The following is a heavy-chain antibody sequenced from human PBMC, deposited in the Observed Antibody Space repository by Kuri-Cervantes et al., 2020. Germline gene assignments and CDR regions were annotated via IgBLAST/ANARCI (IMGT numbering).Heavy chain of an antibody. D-gene: IGHD6-13*01. Sequence: GGSLSLSCAASGFIIGDYGMTWVRQAPGKGLEWVSGINWNGGSTGYADSVNGRFTISRDNAKNSLYLQMNSLRAEDTAVYYCARVRPQPYSSSWYKGAFDIWGQGTMITVSS. J-gene: IGHJ3*02. V-gene: IGHV3-20*04. CDR1: GFIIGDYG. CDR2: INWNGGST. CDR3: ARVRPQPYSSSWYKGAFDI.